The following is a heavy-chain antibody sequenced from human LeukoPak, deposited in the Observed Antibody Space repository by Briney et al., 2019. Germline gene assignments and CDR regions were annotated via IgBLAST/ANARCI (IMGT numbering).Heavy chain of an antibody. J-gene: IGHJ3*02. V-gene: IGHV3-7*03. CDR3: AKDYDFWSGYLDI. D-gene: IGHD3-3*01. Sequence: GESLRLSCAVSGFTFSGFWMSWSRQAPGKGLEWVASINSDGSEGYYADVVKGRFTISRDNAKNSLYLQINSLRAEDTAVYYCAKDYDFWSGYLDIWGQGTMVTVSS. CDR2: INSDGSEG. CDR1: GFTFSGFW.